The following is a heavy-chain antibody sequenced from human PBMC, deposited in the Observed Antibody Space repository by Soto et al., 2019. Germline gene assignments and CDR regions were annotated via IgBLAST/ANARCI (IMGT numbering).Heavy chain of an antibody. CDR3: AGSELLYGDYGAFDI. J-gene: IGHJ3*02. CDR2: IYYSGST. V-gene: IGHV4-39*01. Sequence: QLQLQESGPGLVKPSETLSLTCTVSGGSISSSSYYWGWIRQPPGKGLEWIGSIYYSGSTYYNPSLKSRVTISVDTSKNQFSLKLSSVTAADTAVYYCAGSELLYGDYGAFDIWGQGTMVTVSS. CDR1: GGSISSSSYY. D-gene: IGHD4-17*01.